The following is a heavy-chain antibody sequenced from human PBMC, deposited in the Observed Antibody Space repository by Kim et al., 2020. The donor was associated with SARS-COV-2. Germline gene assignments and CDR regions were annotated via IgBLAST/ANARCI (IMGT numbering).Heavy chain of an antibody. Sequence: ASVKVSCKASGYSFTGYGISWVRQAPGHGLEWMGWISXYNGNTNSAQELQGRVTXXTDTPTSTAXRELRSLRSDDTAVYXCAXXRQGXXRVDAFDIRGQGTMVTVXX. CDR3: AXXRQGXXRVDAFDI. V-gene: IGHV1-18*01. J-gene: IGHJ3*02. CDR1: GYSFTGYG. CDR2: ISXYNGNT.